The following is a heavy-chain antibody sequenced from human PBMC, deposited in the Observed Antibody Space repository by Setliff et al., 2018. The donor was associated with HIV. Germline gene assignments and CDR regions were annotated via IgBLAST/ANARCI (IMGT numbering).Heavy chain of an antibody. V-gene: IGHV4-31*03. CDR3: ARSKKGGDYYYYYYYMDV. CDR1: GGSISSGGYY. D-gene: IGHD3-16*01. Sequence: SETLSLTCTVSGGSISSGGYYWSWIRQHPGKGLEWIGYIYYSGSTYYNPSLKSRVTISVDTSKNQFSLKLSSVTAADTAVYYCARSKKGGDYYYYYYYMDVWGKGTTVTVSS. J-gene: IGHJ6*03. CDR2: IYYSGST.